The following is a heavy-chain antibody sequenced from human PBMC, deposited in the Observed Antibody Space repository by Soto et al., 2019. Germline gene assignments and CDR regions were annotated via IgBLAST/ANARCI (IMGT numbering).Heavy chain of an antibody. CDR1: GGSITSNC. V-gene: IGHV4-59*01. CDR2: ICNSGST. D-gene: IGHD1-1*01. CDR3: ARVGTSASYYATDV. J-gene: IGHJ6*02. Sequence: QVSLQESGPGLVKPSETLSLTCTVSGGSITSNCWTWIRQPPGKGLEWIGYICNSGSTKYNPSLTSRVTXXLXTXXNQVSLNVTSVAAADTAVYYCARVGTSASYYATDVWGQGTTVTISS.